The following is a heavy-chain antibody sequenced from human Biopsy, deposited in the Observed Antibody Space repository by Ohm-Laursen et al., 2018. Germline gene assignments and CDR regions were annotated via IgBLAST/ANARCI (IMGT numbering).Heavy chain of an antibody. D-gene: IGHD2/OR15-2a*01. V-gene: IGHV1-69*01. Sequence: SSVKVSCKVPGVTFDTYAFGWVRQAPGQGLEWMGGRIPYFNTIYYARNFQDRAVITADRSARTTDMQLSGLRPDDTAVYYCVGGQRGPPIGVTVPGDAFDLWGPGTMVTVSP. CDR2: RIPYFNTI. CDR1: GVTFDTYA. CDR3: VGGQRGPPIGVTVPGDAFDL. J-gene: IGHJ3*01.